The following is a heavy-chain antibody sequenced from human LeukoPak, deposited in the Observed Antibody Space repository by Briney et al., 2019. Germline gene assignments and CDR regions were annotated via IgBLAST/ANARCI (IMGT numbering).Heavy chain of an antibody. CDR3: ASLRGYSGDNLFDY. Sequence: PGGSLRLSCAASGFTFSSYWMSWVRQAPGKGLEWVAKINQDGGEKYYVDSVKGRFTITRDNAKNSLDLQMNSLRADDTAVYYCASLRGYSGDNLFDYWGQGTQVTVSS. V-gene: IGHV3-7*01. D-gene: IGHD5-12*01. CDR2: INQDGGEK. CDR1: GFTFSSYW. J-gene: IGHJ4*02.